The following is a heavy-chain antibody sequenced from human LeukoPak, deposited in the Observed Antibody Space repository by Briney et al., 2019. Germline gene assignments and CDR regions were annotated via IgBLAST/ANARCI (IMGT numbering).Heavy chain of an antibody. CDR1: GFTVSSHY. Sequence: GGSLRLSCAASGFTVSSHYMSWIRQAPGKGLEWVSVIYSGGAPYYADSVKGRFTISRDNSKNTQYLQMNSLRAEDTAVYYCARGAQKATTNDAFDIWGQGTMVTVSS. J-gene: IGHJ3*02. CDR3: ARGAQKATTNDAFDI. CDR2: IYSGGAP. V-gene: IGHV3-66*01. D-gene: IGHD1-1*01.